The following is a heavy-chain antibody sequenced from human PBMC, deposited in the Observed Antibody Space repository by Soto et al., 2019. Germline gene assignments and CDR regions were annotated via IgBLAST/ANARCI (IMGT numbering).Heavy chain of an antibody. CDR1: GFSLTTSGVG. CDR3: ANTRWYNGSGFSHFDY. Sequence: QITLKESGPTVVRPTQTLSVTCTFSGFSLTTSGVGVGWVRQPPGKALEWLALIYWDDDKRYSASLKSRLTIAKETSKNQAVLTLTNVAPVDSGTYYCANTRWYNGSGFSHFDYWGQGALVTVSS. J-gene: IGHJ4*02. V-gene: IGHV2-5*02. D-gene: IGHD3-22*01. CDR2: IYWDDDK.